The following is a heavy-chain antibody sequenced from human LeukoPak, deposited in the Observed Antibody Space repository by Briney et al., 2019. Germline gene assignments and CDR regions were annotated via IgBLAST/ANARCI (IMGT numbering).Heavy chain of an antibody. CDR3: ARGPPIAARRAHFDY. CDR1: GGSFSGYY. V-gene: IGHV4-34*01. J-gene: IGHJ4*02. CDR2: INHSGST. D-gene: IGHD6-6*01. Sequence: PSETLSLTCAVYGGSFSGYYWSWIRQPPGKGLEWIGEINHSGSTNYNPSLKSRVTISVDTSKDQFSLKLSSVTAADTAVYYCARGPPIAARRAHFDYWGQGTLVTVSS.